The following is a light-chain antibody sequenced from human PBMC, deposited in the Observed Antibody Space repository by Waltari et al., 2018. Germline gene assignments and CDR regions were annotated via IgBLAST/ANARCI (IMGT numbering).Light chain of an antibody. CDR2: GAS. J-gene: IGKJ1*01. Sequence: EIVMTQSPATLSVSPGERATLSCRASQSVSSNLAWYQQKPGQAPRLLIYGASTRATGIPARFSGSESGTEFTLTISSLQSEDFAVYYCQQYNNWLTFGQGTKVEIK. CDR3: QQYNNWLT. V-gene: IGKV3-15*01. CDR1: QSVSSN.